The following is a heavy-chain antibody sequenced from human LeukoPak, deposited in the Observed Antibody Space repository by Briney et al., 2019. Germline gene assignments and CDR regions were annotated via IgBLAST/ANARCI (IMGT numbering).Heavy chain of an antibody. CDR2: IIPIFGTA. D-gene: IGHD3-22*01. J-gene: IGHJ3*02. V-gene: IGHV1-69*06. CDR3: AREGTTYYYDSSGYWGAFDI. Sequence: ASVKVSCKASGGTFSSYAISWVRQAPGLELEWMGGIIPIFGTANYAQKFPGRVTITADKSTSTAYMELSSLRSEDTAVYYCAREGTTYYYDSSGYWGAFDIWGQGTMVTVSS. CDR1: GGTFSSYA.